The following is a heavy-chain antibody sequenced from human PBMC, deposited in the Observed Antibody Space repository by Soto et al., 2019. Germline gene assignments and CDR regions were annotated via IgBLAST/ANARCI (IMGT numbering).Heavy chain of an antibody. J-gene: IGHJ4*02. CDR2: IYLGGTT. V-gene: IGHV4-38-2*02. Sequence: TLSLTCTVSGGSITSSSFWGWIRQPPGKGLEWIGSIYLGGTTYYDPSLKSRVTISVDTSRNEFSLKLTSVTAADTAVYYCARPRPNFGAVDSWGQGALVTVSS. D-gene: IGHD3-10*01. CDR1: GGSITSSSF. CDR3: ARPRPNFGAVDS.